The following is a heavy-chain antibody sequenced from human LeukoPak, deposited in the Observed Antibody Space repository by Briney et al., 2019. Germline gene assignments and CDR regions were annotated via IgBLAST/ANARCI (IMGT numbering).Heavy chain of an antibody. CDR3: ARAKYCSSDNCYSDF. CDR1: GYMFIRYS. Sequence: GASVKVSCKPSGYMFIRYSMSWVRQAPGQGLEWMGWINTNTGNPTYAQGFTGRFVFSLDISVSTAYLQITSLKAEGTAVYYCARAKYCSSDNCYSDFWGQGTLVTVSS. CDR2: INTNTGNP. J-gene: IGHJ4*02. V-gene: IGHV7-4-1*02. D-gene: IGHD2-15*01.